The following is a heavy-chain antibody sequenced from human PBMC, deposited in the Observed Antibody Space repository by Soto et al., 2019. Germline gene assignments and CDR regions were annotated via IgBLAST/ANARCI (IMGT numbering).Heavy chain of an antibody. CDR2: INPNSGGT. CDR3: ARDRDYYDSSGYAH. J-gene: IGHJ4*02. D-gene: IGHD3-22*01. Sequence: GASVKVSCKASGYTFTGYYMHWVRQAPGQGLEWMGWINPNSGGTNYAQKFQGRVTMTRDTSISTAYMELSRLRSDDTAVYYCARDRDYYDSSGYAHWGQGTLVTVSS. CDR1: GYTFTGYY. V-gene: IGHV1-2*02.